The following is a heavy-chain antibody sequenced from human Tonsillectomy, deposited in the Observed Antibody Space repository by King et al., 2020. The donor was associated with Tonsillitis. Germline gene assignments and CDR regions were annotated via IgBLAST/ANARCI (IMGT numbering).Heavy chain of an antibody. D-gene: IGHD3-3*01. Sequence: QLVQSGAEVKNPGASVKVSCKASGYTFTSYGISWVRQAPGQGLEWMGWISAYNGNTNYAQKLQGRVTMTTDTSTSTAYMELRSLRSDDTAVYYCARLRAEFFWSGYHDAFDIWGQGTMVTVSS. CDR3: ARLRAEFFWSGYHDAFDI. J-gene: IGHJ3*02. CDR2: ISAYNGNT. V-gene: IGHV1-18*01. CDR1: GYTFTSYG.